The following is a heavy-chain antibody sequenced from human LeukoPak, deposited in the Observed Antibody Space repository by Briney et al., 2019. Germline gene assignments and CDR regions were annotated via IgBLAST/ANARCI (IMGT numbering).Heavy chain of an antibody. J-gene: IGHJ3*02. D-gene: IGHD3-22*01. CDR1: GGSISSYY. Sequence: PSETLSLTCTVSGGSISSYYWSWIRQPPGKGLEWIGYIYYSGSTNYNPSLKSRVTISVDTSKNQFSLKLGSVTAADTAVYYCARENGYYDSSGYPDDHDAFDIWGQGTMVTVSS. CDR2: IYYSGST. CDR3: ARENGYYDSSGYPDDHDAFDI. V-gene: IGHV4-4*08.